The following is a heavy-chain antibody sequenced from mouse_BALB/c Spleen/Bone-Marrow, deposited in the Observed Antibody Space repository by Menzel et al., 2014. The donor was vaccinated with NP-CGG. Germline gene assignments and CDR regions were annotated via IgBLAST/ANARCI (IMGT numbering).Heavy chain of an antibody. J-gene: IGHJ3*01. CDR3: AREEYGNGFAY. D-gene: IGHD2-10*02. CDR1: GYAFTSYN. CDR2: IDPYNGGT. V-gene: IGHV1S135*01. Sequence: VQLQQSGPELVKPGASVKVSCKAFGYAFTSYNMYWVKQSHGKSLEWIGHIDPYNGGTSYNQNFKGKATLTVDKSSSTAYMHLNSLTSEDSAVYYCAREEYGNGFAYWGQGTLVTVSA.